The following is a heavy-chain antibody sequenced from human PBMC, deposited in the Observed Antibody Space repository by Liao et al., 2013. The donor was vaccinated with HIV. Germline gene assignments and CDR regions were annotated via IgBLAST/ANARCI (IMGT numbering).Heavy chain of an antibody. J-gene: IGHJ3*02. V-gene: IGHV4-61*02. D-gene: IGHD3-3*01. CDR2: IYTSGST. CDR3: ARDDFDFQRAFDI. CDR1: GGSISSGSYY. Sequence: QVQLQESGPGLVKPSQTLSLTCTVSGGSISSGSYYWSWIRQPAGKGLEWIGRIYTSGSTNYNPSLRSRVTISVDTSKNQFSLKLTSVTAADTAVYYCARDDFDFQRAFDIWGQGTMVTVSS.